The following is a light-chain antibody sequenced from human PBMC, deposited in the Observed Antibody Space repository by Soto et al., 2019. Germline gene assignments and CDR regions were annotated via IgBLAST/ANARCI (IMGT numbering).Light chain of an antibody. CDR3: QQYGSPPYP. CDR2: GAS. V-gene: IGKV3-20*01. Sequence: EIVLTQSPGTLSLSPGERVTLSCRASQSVRNSYLAWYQQKPGQAPRLLIYGASGRATGIPDRFSGSGSGTDFTLTISRLEPEDFAVYYCQQYGSPPYPFGQGTKLEI. J-gene: IGKJ2*01. CDR1: QSVRNSY.